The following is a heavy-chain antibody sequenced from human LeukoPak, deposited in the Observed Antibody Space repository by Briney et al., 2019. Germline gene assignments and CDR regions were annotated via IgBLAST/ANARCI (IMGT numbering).Heavy chain of an antibody. CDR2: IYIKST. D-gene: IGHD6-19*01. V-gene: IGHV4-59*01. J-gene: IGHJ4*02. CDR1: CGSISTFS. CDR3: ARDTTVASGMQY. Sequence: PSETLSLTCTVSCGSISTFSWSWIRQFPGKGLEWIGSIYIKSTNYNPSLKSRVAISVDTSKNQFPLRLDSVTTADTAVYYCARDTTVASGMQYWGQGTLVTVSS.